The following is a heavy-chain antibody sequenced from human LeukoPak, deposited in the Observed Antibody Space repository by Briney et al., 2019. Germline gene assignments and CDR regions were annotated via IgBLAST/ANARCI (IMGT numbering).Heavy chain of an antibody. V-gene: IGHV3-23*01. J-gene: IGHJ5*02. Sequence: GGSLRLSCAASGFTLSSYAMNWVRQAPGKGLEWVSTISDSGGFTCYADSVKGRFTISRDNSKDTLYLQMNSLRAEDTAVYYCAKKGAPPIGNNWFDPWGQGTLVTVSS. CDR3: AKKGAPPIGNNWFDP. CDR2: ISDSGGFT. D-gene: IGHD4/OR15-4a*01. CDR1: GFTLSSYA.